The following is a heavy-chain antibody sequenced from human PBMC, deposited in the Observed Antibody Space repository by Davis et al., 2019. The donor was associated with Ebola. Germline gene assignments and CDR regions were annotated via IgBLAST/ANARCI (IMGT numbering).Heavy chain of an antibody. Sequence: MPSETLSLTCTVSGGSVSTNNHFWTWMRQPPGKGLEWIGYIYYTGRGNTNYNPSLKSRVTISLDTSKNQFSLRLRSVTAADTAVYYCARASYGSGSYYPYFDYWGQGTLVTVSS. D-gene: IGHD3-10*01. V-gene: IGHV4-61*01. CDR3: ARASYGSGSYYPYFDY. CDR1: GGSVSTNNHF. CDR2: IYYTGRGNT. J-gene: IGHJ4*02.